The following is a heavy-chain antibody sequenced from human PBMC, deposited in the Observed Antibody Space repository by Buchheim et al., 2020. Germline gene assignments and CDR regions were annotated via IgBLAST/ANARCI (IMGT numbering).Heavy chain of an antibody. CDR3: ARGGWWPDY. D-gene: IGHD2-15*01. J-gene: IGHJ4*02. CDR2: IKIDGSEK. V-gene: IGHV3-7*01. Sequence: EVLLMESGGGLVQPGGSLRLSCAASGFSFSSYWMSWIRQAPGKGLEWVANIKIDGSEKYYVDSVKGRFTISRDDAKNSLFLQMNSLRVEDTAIYYCARGGWWPDYWGQGTL. CDR1: GFSFSSYW.